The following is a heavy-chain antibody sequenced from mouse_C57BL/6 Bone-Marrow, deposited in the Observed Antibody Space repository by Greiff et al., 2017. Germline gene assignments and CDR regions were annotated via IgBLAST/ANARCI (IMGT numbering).Heavy chain of an antibody. V-gene: IGHV1-81*01. Sequence: QVQLQQSGAELARPGASVKLSCKASGYTFTSYGISWVKQRTGPGLEWIGEIYPRSGNTYYNEKFKGKATLTADKSSSTAYMELRSLTSEDSAVYFCARPCGHAMDYWGQGTSVTVSS. CDR1: GYTFTSYG. CDR2: IYPRSGNT. CDR3: ARPCGHAMDY. J-gene: IGHJ4*01.